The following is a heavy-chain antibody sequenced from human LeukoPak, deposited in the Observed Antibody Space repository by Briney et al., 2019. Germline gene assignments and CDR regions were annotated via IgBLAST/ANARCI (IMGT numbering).Heavy chain of an antibody. CDR1: GGTFISYA. V-gene: IGHV1-24*01. CDR3: ATGSFQWAFDY. D-gene: IGHD1-26*01. CDR2: FDPEDGET. J-gene: IGHJ4*02. Sequence: ASVKVSCKASGGTFISYAISWVRQAPGKGLEWMGGFDPEDGETIYAQKFQGRVTMTEDTSTDTAYMELSSLRSEDTTAYYCATGSFQWAFDYWGQGTLVTVSS.